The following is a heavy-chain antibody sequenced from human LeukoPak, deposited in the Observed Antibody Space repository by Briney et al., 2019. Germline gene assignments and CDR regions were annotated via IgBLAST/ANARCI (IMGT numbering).Heavy chain of an antibody. Sequence: QPGGSLRLSCAVSGFTFSSYSMNWVRQAPGKGLEWVSYISSDSSNIYYADSVNGRFTISRDNAKNSLYLQMNSLRAEDTAVYYCAREPRRHRGAFDIWGQGTMVSVSS. CDR3: AREPRRHRGAFDI. D-gene: IGHD1-14*01. CDR2: ISSDSSNI. CDR1: GFTFSSYS. J-gene: IGHJ3*02. V-gene: IGHV3-48*01.